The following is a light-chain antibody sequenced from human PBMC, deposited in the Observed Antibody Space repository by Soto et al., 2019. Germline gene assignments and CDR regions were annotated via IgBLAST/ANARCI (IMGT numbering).Light chain of an antibody. V-gene: IGKV1-5*03. Sequence: DIEITQSPSTLSASVGVRVTITCRASQSVSNWLAWYQQQPGKAPKLLIYKASSLESGVPSRFSGSGSGTEFTLTISSLQPDDFATYYCQQYNSYPTFGQGTKVDIK. CDR2: KAS. CDR3: QQYNSYPT. J-gene: IGKJ1*01. CDR1: QSVSNW.